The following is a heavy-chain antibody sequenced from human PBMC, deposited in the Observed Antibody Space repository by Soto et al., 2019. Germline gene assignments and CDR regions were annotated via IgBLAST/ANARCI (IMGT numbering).Heavy chain of an antibody. CDR3: AKDRGTQNFYFDY. CDR1: GFTFDDYT. J-gene: IGHJ4*02. Sequence: RLSCAASGFTFDDYTMHWVRQAPGKGLEWVSLISWDGGSTYYADSVKGRFTISRDNSKNSLYLQMNSLRTEDTALYYCAKDRGTQNFYFDYWGQGTLVTVSS. CDR2: ISWDGGST. V-gene: IGHV3-43*01.